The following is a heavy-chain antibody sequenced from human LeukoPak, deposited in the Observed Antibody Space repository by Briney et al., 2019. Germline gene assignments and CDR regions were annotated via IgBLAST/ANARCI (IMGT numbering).Heavy chain of an antibody. Sequence: ASVKVSCKASGYTFTGYYMHWVRQAPGQGLEWMGWINPNSGGTNYAQKFQGRVTMTRDTSISTAYMELSRLRSDDTAVYYCARDPTYYYDSSGYYYAPPWGQGTLVTVSS. J-gene: IGHJ4*02. V-gene: IGHV1-2*02. CDR3: ARDPTYYYDSSGYYYAPP. CDR1: GYTFTGYY. CDR2: INPNSGGT. D-gene: IGHD3-22*01.